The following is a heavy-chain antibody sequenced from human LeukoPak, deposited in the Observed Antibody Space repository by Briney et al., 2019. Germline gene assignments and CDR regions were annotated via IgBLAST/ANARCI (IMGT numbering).Heavy chain of an antibody. CDR1: AFTFSSYG. Sequence: GGSLRLSCAASAFTFSSYGMHWVRQAPGKGLEWVAYIQYDRTNEQYAHSVKGRFRISRDNSNNILYLQMNSLRAEDTAVYYCAKNPPLSGNVWGKGTTVTVSS. J-gene: IGHJ6*04. CDR2: IQYDRTNE. V-gene: IGHV3-30*02. CDR3: AKNPPLSGNV.